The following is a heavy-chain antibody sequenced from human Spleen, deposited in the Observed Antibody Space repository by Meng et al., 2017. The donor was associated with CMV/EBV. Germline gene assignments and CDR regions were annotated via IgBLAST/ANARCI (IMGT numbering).Heavy chain of an antibody. CDR1: GFTFSSYE. V-gene: IGHV3-48*03. J-gene: IGHJ4*02. Sequence: GEALKISCIASGFTFSSYEMIWVRQAPGKGLEWVSYMSSSGSITHYADSVKGRFTISRDNPKNSLYLQMNSLRTEDTALYYCARGRPPDYWGQGTLVTVSS. CDR2: MSSSGSIT. CDR3: ARGRPPDY.